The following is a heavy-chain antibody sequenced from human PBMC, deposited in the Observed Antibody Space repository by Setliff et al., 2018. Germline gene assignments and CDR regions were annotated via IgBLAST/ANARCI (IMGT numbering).Heavy chain of an antibody. V-gene: IGHV4-34*01. CDR3: ASVDIVLMVYAL. CDR2: INHSGST. Sequence: SETLSLTCAVYGGSFSGYYWSWIRQPPGKGLEWIGEINHSGSTNYNPSLESRVTISVDTSKDQFSLKLSSVTAADTAVYYCASVDIVLMVYALWGQGTQVTVSS. J-gene: IGHJ4*02. D-gene: IGHD2-8*01. CDR1: GGSFSGYY.